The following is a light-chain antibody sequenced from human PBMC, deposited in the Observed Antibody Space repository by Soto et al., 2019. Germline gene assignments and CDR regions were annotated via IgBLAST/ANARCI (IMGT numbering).Light chain of an antibody. CDR2: GAS. CDR3: QQSYSKPLT. Sequence: EIVLTQSPGTLSLSPGERATLSCRASQSVSGSYLAWYQQRPGQAPRLLIYGASSRATGIPDRFSGSGSGTDFTLTISRLEPEDFATYYCQQSYSKPLTFGGGTKVAIK. V-gene: IGKV3-20*01. J-gene: IGKJ4*01. CDR1: QSVSGSY.